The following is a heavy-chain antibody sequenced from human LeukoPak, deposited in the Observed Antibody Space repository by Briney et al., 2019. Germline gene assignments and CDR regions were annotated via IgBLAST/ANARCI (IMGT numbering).Heavy chain of an antibody. V-gene: IGHV4-61*02. J-gene: IGHJ4*02. CDR2: IYTSGTT. D-gene: IGHD2-15*01. Sequence: SETLSLTCTVSGDSISSGTYYWSWIRQPAGKGLEWIGRIYTSGTTNYNTTLKSRLTMSVDTSKNQFSLRLSSVTAADTAVYYCAREDPLVAARGLDYWGQGTLVTVSS. CDR3: AREDPLVAARGLDY. CDR1: GDSISSGTYY.